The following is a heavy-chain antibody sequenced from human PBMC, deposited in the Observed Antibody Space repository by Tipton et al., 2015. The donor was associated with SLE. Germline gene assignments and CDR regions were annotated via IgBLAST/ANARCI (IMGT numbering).Heavy chain of an antibody. CDR3: ARDRFHGWFDP. V-gene: IGHV4-34*01. CDR1: GGSFSGYY. CDR2: INHSGST. Sequence: TLSLTCAVYGGSFSGYYWSWIRQPPGKGLEWIGEINHSGSTNYNPSLKSRVTISLDTSENQFSLTLNSVTAADTAVYYCARDRFHGWFDPWGQGTLVTVSS. J-gene: IGHJ5*02.